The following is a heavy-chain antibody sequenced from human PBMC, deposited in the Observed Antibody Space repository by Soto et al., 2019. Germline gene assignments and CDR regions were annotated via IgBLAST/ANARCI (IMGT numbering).Heavy chain of an antibody. CDR3: ARSLRLLWFGELSARGWDV. Sequence: LSLTCTVSGGSISSGGYYWSWIRQHPGKGLEWIGYIYYSGSTYYNPSLKSRVTISVDTSKNQFFLKLSSVTAADTAVYYCARSLRLLWFGELSARGWDVWGKGTTVTVSS. V-gene: IGHV4-31*03. D-gene: IGHD3-10*01. J-gene: IGHJ6*04. CDR2: IYYSGST. CDR1: GGSISSGGYY.